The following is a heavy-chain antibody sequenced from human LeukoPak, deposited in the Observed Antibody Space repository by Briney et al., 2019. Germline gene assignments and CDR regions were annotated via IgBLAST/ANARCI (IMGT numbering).Heavy chain of an antibody. CDR2: ISAYNGNT. D-gene: IGHD4-11*01. CDR3: ARDSSEHDYTPFDY. J-gene: IGHJ4*02. Sequence: ASVKVSCKASGYTFTSYGISWVRQAPGQGLEWMGWISAYNGNTNYAQKLQGRVTMTTDTSTSTACMELRSLRSDDTAVYYCARDSSEHDYTPFDYWGQGTLVTVSS. V-gene: IGHV1-18*01. CDR1: GYTFTSYG.